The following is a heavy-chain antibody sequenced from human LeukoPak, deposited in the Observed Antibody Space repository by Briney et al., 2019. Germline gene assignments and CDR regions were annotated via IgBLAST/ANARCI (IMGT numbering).Heavy chain of an antibody. J-gene: IGHJ4*02. Sequence: SETLSLTCTVSGGSIGWDYWSWIRQSAGKGLEWIGRIYKSGSTNYNPSFRSRVTMSVDTSKNQFSFNVTSVTAADTAVYYCAREEYFQDSNGYSYYFHSWGQGSLVTVSS. CDR3: AREEYFQDSNGYSYYFHS. V-gene: IGHV4-4*07. CDR1: GGSIGWDY. D-gene: IGHD3-22*01. CDR2: IYKSGST.